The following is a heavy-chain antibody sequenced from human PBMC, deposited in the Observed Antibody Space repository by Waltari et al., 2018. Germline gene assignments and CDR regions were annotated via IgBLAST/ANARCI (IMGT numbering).Heavy chain of an antibody. CDR2: VHRTGRT. J-gene: IGHJ4*02. Sequence: WSGVRQSPRKGLEWIGQVHRTGRTNYNPSLAGRVTVSIDTSNKQFSLTVSAPTAADTAIYYCARDRGRGLYLDSWGQGTLVTVSP. CDR3: ARDRGRGLYLDS. V-gene: IGHV4-4*02. D-gene: IGHD2-15*01.